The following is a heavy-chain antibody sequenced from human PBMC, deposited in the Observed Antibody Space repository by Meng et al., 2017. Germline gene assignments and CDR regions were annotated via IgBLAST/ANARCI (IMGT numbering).Heavy chain of an antibody. CDR2: INHRGST. CDR1: GGSFSGYY. D-gene: IGHD4-11*01. J-gene: IGHJ4*02. CDR3: ARGPTTMAHDFDY. Sequence: VQLQQWGAGLLKPSETLSLTCAVYGGSFSGYYWSWIRPPPGKGLEWIGEINHRGSTNYNPSLKSRVTISVDTSKNQFSPKLSSVTAADTAVYFCARGPTTMAHDFDYWGQGTLVTVSS. V-gene: IGHV4-34*01.